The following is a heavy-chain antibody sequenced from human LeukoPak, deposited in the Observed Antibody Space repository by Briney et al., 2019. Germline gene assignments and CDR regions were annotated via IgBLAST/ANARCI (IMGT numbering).Heavy chain of an antibody. CDR3: AREKYSSGWSEYFDY. CDR1: GFTFSSYG. Sequence: GGSLRLSCAASGFTFSSYGMHWVRQAPGKGLEWVSVLYAGGYRYYADSVKGRFTISRDDSANRLYLHMNSLRAEDTAVYYCAREKYSSGWSEYFDYWGQGTLVTVSS. J-gene: IGHJ4*02. D-gene: IGHD6-19*01. V-gene: IGHV3-66*01. CDR2: LYAGGYR.